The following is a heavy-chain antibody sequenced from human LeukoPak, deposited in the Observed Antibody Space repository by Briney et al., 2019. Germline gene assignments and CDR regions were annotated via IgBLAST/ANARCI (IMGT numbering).Heavy chain of an antibody. Sequence: PGRSLRLSCAASGFTFSSSGMHWVRQAPGNWLEWEAVIWYDGSNKYYADSVKGRFTISRDNSKNTLYLQMNSLRAEDTAVYYCARDGEQWLAYNWFDPWGQGTLVTVSS. CDR1: GFTFSSSG. D-gene: IGHD6-19*01. CDR2: IWYDGSNK. CDR3: ARDGEQWLAYNWFDP. V-gene: IGHV3-33*01. J-gene: IGHJ5*02.